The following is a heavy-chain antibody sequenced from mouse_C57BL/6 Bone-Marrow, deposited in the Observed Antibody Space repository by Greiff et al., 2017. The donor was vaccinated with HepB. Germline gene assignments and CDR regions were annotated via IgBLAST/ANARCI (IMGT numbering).Heavy chain of an antibody. CDR3: ARTSLYYEYDGGFAY. Sequence: VQLVESGAELARPGASVKMSCKASGYNFTSYTMHWVKHRPGQGLEWIGYINPSSGSTNYNQRFKDKATFTADKSSSTAYMQLTSLTSEDSAVYYCARTSLYYEYDGGFAYWGRGTLVTVSA. V-gene: IGHV1-4*01. J-gene: IGHJ3*01. CDR2: INPSSGST. CDR1: GYNFTSYT. D-gene: IGHD2-4*01.